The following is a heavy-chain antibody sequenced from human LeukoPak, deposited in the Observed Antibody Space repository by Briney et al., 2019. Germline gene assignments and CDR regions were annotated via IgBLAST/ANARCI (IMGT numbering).Heavy chain of an antibody. D-gene: IGHD2-2*01. V-gene: IGHV4-59*01. J-gene: IGHJ4*02. Sequence: SETLSLTCTVSGGSISSYYWSWIRQPPGKGLEWIGYIYYSGSTNNNPSLKSRVTISVDTSKNQFSLKLSSVTAADTAVYYCARERCSSTTCYFDYWGQGTLVTVSS. CDR3: ARERCSSTTCYFDY. CDR2: IYYSGST. CDR1: GGSISSYY.